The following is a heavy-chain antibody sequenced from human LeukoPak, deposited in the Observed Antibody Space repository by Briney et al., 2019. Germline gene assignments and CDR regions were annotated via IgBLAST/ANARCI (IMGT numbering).Heavy chain of an antibody. CDR1: GYSFTDYA. V-gene: IGHV1-3*01. CDR3: ARAGYCSRTSCSDAFEI. D-gene: IGHD2-2*03. Sequence: ASVKVSCKASGYSFTDYAMHWVRQAPGQRPEWMGWINAGNGNTKYSLNFQGRVTITRDTSASTVYMELSSLRSEDTAVYYCARAGYCSRTSCSDAFEIWGKGTMVTVSS. CDR2: INAGNGNT. J-gene: IGHJ3*02.